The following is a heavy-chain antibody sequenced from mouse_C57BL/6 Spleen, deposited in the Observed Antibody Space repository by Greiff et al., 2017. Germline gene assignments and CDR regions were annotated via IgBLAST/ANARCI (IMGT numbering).Heavy chain of an antibody. Sequence: VKLVESGPGLVAPSQSLSITCTVSGFSLTSYGVDWVRQSPGKGLEWLGVIWGVGSTNYNSALKSRLSISKDNSKSQVFLKMNSLQTDDTAMYYCARIYSNYEGAMDYWGQGTSVTVSS. D-gene: IGHD2-5*01. J-gene: IGHJ4*01. CDR1: GFSLTSYG. CDR3: ARIYSNYEGAMDY. CDR2: IWGVGST. V-gene: IGHV2-6*01.